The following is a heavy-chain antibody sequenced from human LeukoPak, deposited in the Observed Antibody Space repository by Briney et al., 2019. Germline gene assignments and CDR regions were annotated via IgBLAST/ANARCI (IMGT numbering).Heavy chain of an antibody. Sequence: PGGSLRLSCAASGFTFNTYGMHWVRQAPGKGLEWVAVIWYDGSEKYYVDSVKGRFTISRDNSKNTLYLQMDNLRVEDTAVYYCAGDKPTRHNAFEIWGQGTTV. CDR1: GFTFNTYG. CDR3: AGDKPTRHNAFEI. CDR2: IWYDGSEK. V-gene: IGHV3-33*01. J-gene: IGHJ3*02.